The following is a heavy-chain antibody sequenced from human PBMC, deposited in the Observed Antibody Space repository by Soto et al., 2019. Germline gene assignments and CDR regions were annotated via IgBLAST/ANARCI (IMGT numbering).Heavy chain of an antibody. J-gene: IGHJ6*02. V-gene: IGHV3-33*01. D-gene: IGHD6-13*01. CDR2: IWYDGSNK. Sequence: PGGSLRLSCAASGFTFSSYGMHWFRQAPGKGLEWVAVIWYDGSNKYYADSVKGRFTISRDNSKNTLYLQMNSLRAEDAAVYYCAREVRVAAACAEMRSYYAMDVSGQRPTVTLSS. CDR3: AREVRVAAACAEMRSYYAMDV. CDR1: GFTFSSYG.